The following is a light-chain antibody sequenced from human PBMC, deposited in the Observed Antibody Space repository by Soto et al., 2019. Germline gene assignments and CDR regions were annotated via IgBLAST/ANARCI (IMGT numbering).Light chain of an antibody. CDR1: NSNVGKHT. V-gene: IGLV1-44*01. J-gene: IGLJ3*02. Sequence: QSVVTQPPSASGTPGQRITISCSGSNSNVGKHTVNWYQQLPGTAPKLLIYTNNQRPSGVPDRFSGSKSGTSASLAISGLQSEDEADYYCASWEDSLNGWVFGGGTKLTVL. CDR3: ASWEDSLNGWV. CDR2: TNN.